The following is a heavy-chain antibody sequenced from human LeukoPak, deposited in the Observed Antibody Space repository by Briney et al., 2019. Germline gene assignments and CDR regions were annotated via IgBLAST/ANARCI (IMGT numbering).Heavy chain of an antibody. CDR1: GFTFSNYA. CDR3: ARGGGYSYGHFDY. V-gene: IGHV3-23*01. J-gene: IGHJ4*02. Sequence: PGGSLRLSCAASGFTFSNYAMSWVRQAPGKGLEWVSAISGSGGSTYYADSVKGRFTISRDNSKNTLYLQMNSLRAEDTAVYYCARGGGYSYGHFDYWGQGTLVTVSS. CDR2: ISGSGGST. D-gene: IGHD5-18*01.